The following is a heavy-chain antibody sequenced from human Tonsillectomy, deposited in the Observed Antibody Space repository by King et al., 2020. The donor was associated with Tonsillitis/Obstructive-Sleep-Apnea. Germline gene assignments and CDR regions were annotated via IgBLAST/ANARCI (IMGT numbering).Heavy chain of an antibody. V-gene: IGHV1-24*01. D-gene: IGHD1-1*01. J-gene: IGHJ3*02. CDR2: FDPEDGET. CDR1: GYTLNELS. Sequence: VQLVQSGAEVKKPGASVKVSCKVSGYTLNELSMHWVRQAPGKGLEWMGGFDPEDGETIYAQKFQGRVTMTEDTSTDTAYMDLSSLRSEDTAVYYCAIVVEGSNWNSGPPGGFDIWGQGTIVTVSS. CDR3: AIVVEGSNWNSGPPGGFDI.